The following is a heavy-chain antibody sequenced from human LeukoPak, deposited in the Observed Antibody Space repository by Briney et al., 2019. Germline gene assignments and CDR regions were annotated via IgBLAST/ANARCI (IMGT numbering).Heavy chain of an antibody. CDR2: ISAYNGNT. D-gene: IGHD3-22*01. V-gene: IGHV1-18*01. Sequence: ASVKVSCKASGYTFTSYGISWVRQAPGQGLEWMGWISAYNGNTNYAQKLQGRVTMTTDTSTSTAYMELRSLRSDDTAVYYCAASITYYYDSSGYYAFDYWGQGTLVTVSS. J-gene: IGHJ4*02. CDR3: AASITYYYDSSGYYAFDY. CDR1: GYTFTSYG.